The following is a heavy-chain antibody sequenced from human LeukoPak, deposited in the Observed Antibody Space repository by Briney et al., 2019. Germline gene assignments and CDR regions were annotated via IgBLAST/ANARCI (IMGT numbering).Heavy chain of an antibody. J-gene: IGHJ4*02. CDR3: TTYVGATAY. V-gene: IGHV3-15*01. CDR2: IKTKTDDGAT. CDR1: GFTFSNAR. Sequence: GGSLRLSCAASGFTFSNARVNWVRQAPGKGLEWVGRIKTKTDDGATDYSAPVKARFTISRDDSKTTLYLQMNGLKTEDTAIYYCTTYVGATAYWGQGTLVTVSS. D-gene: IGHD1-26*01.